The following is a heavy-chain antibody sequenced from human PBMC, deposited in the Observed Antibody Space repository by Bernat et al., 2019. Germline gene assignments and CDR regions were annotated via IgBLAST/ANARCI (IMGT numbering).Heavy chain of an antibody. CDR2: INPAGGGP. Sequence: QVQLLQSGAEVKMPGASVRVSCKASGYTFTSYYMHWVRQAPGQGLEWLGVINPAGGGPTYSQKFQDRVTVTSDTSTRTVDMELRSLRSEDTAVYYCAKGLASYSHYDYWGQGTLVTVSS. CDR1: GYTFTSYY. CDR3: AKGLASYSHYDY. V-gene: IGHV1-46*01. D-gene: IGHD4-4*01. J-gene: IGHJ4*02.